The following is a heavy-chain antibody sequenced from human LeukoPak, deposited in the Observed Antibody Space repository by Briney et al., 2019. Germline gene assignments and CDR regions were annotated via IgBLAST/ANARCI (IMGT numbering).Heavy chain of an antibody. CDR2: IYYSGST. J-gene: IGHJ4*02. V-gene: IGHV4-59*01. CDR3: ARGGLEYQLLSYFDY. D-gene: IGHD2-2*01. CDR1: GGSISSYY. Sequence: ETLSLTFTVSGGSISSYYWSWIRQPPGKGLEWIGYIYYSGSTNFNPSLKSRVTISVDTSKNQFSLKLSSVTAADTAVYYCARGGLEYQLLSYFDYWGQGTLVTVSS.